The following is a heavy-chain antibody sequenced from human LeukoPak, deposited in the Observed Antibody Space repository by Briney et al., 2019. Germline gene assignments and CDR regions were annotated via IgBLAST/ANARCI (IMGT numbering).Heavy chain of an antibody. CDR2: IRGRGDKT. J-gene: IGHJ4*02. Sequence: GGSLRLSCAASGFTFSSYAMSWVRQAPGKGLEWVAAIRGRGDKTYHADSVKGRFTISRDNSKNTLFLQMNSLRAEDTAVYYCARDRVTDTAAIDHWGQGTLVSVSS. D-gene: IGHD2-2*01. V-gene: IGHV3-23*01. CDR3: ARDRVTDTAAIDH. CDR1: GFTFSSYA.